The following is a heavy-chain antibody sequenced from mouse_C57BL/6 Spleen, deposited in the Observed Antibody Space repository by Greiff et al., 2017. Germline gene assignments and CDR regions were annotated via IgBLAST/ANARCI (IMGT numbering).Heavy chain of an antibody. CDR1: GYAFSSSW. CDR3: AREGVYYDYAPFAY. CDR2: IYPGDGDT. J-gene: IGHJ3*01. Sequence: QVQLQQSGPELVKPGASVKISCKASGYAFSSSWMNWVKQRPGKGLEWIGRIYPGDGDTNYNGKFKGKATLTADKSSSTAYMQLSSLTSEDSEVYFCAREGVYYDYAPFAYWGQGTLVTVSA. D-gene: IGHD2-4*01. V-gene: IGHV1-82*01.